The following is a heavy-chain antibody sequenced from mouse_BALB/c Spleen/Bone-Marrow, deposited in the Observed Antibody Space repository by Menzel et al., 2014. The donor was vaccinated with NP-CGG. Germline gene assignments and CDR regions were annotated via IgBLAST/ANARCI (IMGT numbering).Heavy chain of an antibody. CDR3: ARIYYYGRGYFDY. J-gene: IGHJ2*01. D-gene: IGHD1-1*01. Sequence: EVQVVESGAELVKPGASVKLSCTASGFNIKDTYMHWVKQRPEQGLEWIGRIDPANGNTKYGPKFQGKATITADTSPNTAYLQLSSLTSEDTAVYYCARIYYYGRGYFDYWGQGTTLTVSS. V-gene: IGHV14-3*02. CDR1: GFNIKDTY. CDR2: IDPANGNT.